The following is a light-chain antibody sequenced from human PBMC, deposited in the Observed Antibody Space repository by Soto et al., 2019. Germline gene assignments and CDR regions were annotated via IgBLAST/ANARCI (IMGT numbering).Light chain of an antibody. V-gene: IGKV2-24*01. CDR1: QSLLDSDGETY. CDR2: KTS. CDR3: MQATQYPHT. Sequence: EIVMTQTPLSSPVTLGQPASISCRSSQSLLDSDGETYLSWLQQRPGQPPRLLIYKTSSRFSGVPDRFSGSGAGTEFTLKISRVEVEDVGVYYCMQATQYPHTFGQRTKLEI. J-gene: IGKJ2*01.